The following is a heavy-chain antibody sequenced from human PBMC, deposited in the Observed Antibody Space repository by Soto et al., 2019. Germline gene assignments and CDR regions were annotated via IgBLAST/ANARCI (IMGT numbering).Heavy chain of an antibody. CDR2: IYYSGST. V-gene: IGHV4-59*01. Sequence: SETLSLTCTVSGGSISSYYWSWIRQPPGKGLEWIGYIYYSGSTDYNPSLKSRVTISVDTSKNQFSLKLSSVTAADTAVYYCARARSSYYYYYGMDVWGQGTTVTVSS. CDR3: ARARSSYYYYYGMDV. J-gene: IGHJ6*02. CDR1: GGSISSYY.